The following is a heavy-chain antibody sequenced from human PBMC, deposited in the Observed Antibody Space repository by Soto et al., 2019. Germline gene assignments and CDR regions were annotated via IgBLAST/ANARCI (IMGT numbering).Heavy chain of an antibody. V-gene: IGHV4-34*01. Sequence: SETLSLTCAVYCGSFSGYYWSWIRQPPGKGLEWIGEINHSGSTNYNPSLKSRVTISVDTSKNQFSLKLSSVTAADTAVYYCARVKGDDSSGYYYGDAFDIWGQGTMVTVSS. CDR3: ARVKGDDSSGYYYGDAFDI. J-gene: IGHJ3*02. CDR1: CGSFSGYY. CDR2: INHSGST. D-gene: IGHD3-22*01.